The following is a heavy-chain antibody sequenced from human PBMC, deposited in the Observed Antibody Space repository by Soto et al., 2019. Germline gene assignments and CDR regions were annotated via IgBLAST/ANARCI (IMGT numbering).Heavy chain of an antibody. CDR1: GFTFTTYY. V-gene: IGHV1-46*01. CDR3: ARVPYDTTGYYAF. Sequence: QVRLVQSGAEVKKPGASVSISCKTSGFTFTTYYIHWVRQAPGQGLEWMGMIDPSGGSTTYSQKFQGRITMTSDMSTSTVYIELSSLRSEDTAVYYFARVPYDTTGYYAFWGQGTLVTVSS. CDR2: IDPSGGST. D-gene: IGHD3-22*01. J-gene: IGHJ4*02.